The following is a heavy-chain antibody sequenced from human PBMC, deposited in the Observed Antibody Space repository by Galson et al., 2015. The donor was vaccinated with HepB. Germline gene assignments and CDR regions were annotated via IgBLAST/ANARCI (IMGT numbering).Heavy chain of an antibody. D-gene: IGHD2-15*01. J-gene: IGHJ5*02. CDR2: ISPYNRKT. Sequence: SVKVSCKASGYDFSRYSITWVRQAPGQGLEWMGWISPYNRKTDYSRKFQGRVTMTTDIFTSTAYMELRSLRSDDTAVYYCARGALVVVVGATQNNWFDPWGQGTLVTVSS. CDR1: GYDFSRYS. V-gene: IGHV1-18*01. CDR3: ARGALVVVVGATQNNWFDP.